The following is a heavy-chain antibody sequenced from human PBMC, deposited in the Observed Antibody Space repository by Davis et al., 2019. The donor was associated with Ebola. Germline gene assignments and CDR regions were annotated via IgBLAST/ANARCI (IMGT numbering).Heavy chain of an antibody. V-gene: IGHV4-4*02. CDR1: GGSISSSNW. Sequence: PSETLSLTCAVSGGSISSSNWWSWVRQPPGKGLEWIGEIYHSGSTNYNPSLKSRVTISVDKSKNQFSLKLSSVTAADTAVYYCAREPGYSYGDGMDVWGQGTTVTVSS. CDR2: IYHSGST. J-gene: IGHJ6*02. CDR3: AREPGYSYGDGMDV. D-gene: IGHD5-18*01.